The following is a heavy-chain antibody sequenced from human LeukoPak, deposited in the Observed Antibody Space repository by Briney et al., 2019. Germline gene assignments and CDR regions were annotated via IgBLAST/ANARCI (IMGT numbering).Heavy chain of an antibody. V-gene: IGHV4-4*02. CDR1: GGSISSSNW. Sequence: SETLSLTCAVSGGSISSSNWWSWVRQPPGKGLEWIGEIYHSGSTNYNPSLKSRVTISVDTSKNQFSLKLSSVTAADTAVYYCARVGYRSEYFDYWGQGTLVTVSS. D-gene: IGHD5-18*01. CDR2: IYHSGST. CDR3: ARVGYRSEYFDY. J-gene: IGHJ4*02.